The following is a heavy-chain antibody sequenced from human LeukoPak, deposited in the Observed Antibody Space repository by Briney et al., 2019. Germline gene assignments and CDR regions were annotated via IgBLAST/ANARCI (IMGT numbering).Heavy chain of an antibody. J-gene: IGHJ4*02. V-gene: IGHV1-18*01. CDR1: GYTFTNYG. CDR2: INTYNGNT. D-gene: IGHD3-22*01. Sequence: EASVKVSCKASGYTFTNYGISWVRQAPGQGLEWMGWINTYNGNTNYAQKFQGRVTMTTDTSTSTAYMELRSLRSDDTAVYYCARVVLDHYYDSSGYLGTLDYWGQGTLDTVSS. CDR3: ARVVLDHYYDSSGYLGTLDY.